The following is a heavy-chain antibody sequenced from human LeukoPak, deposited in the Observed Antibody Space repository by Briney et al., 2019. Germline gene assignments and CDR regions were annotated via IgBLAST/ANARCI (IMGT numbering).Heavy chain of an antibody. CDR1: GYSFNSQG. CDR3: AREILRFDI. J-gene: IGHJ3*02. V-gene: IGHV7-4-1*02. Sequence: ASVKVSCKASGYSFNSQGMNWVRQAPGQGLEWMGWINTDSGNPTYAQGFTGRFVLSLDSSVSTAYLQISNLMPEDTAKYYCAREILRFDIWGQGTMVIASS. CDR2: INTDSGNP.